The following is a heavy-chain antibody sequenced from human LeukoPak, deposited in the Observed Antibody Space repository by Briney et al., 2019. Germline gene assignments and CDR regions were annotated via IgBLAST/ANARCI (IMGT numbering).Heavy chain of an antibody. CDR2: ISDSGGNT. CDR3: AKDAGRSDVDYFDY. D-gene: IGHD1-26*01. V-gene: IGHV3-23*01. J-gene: IGHJ4*02. CDR1: GFTFSSYA. Sequence: GGSLRLSCAASGFTFSSYAMSWVRQVPGKGLEWVSAISDSGGNTYYADFVRGRFTISRDNSKNTLYLQMNSLRAEDTAMYFCAKDAGRSDVDYFDYWGRGSLVTVSS.